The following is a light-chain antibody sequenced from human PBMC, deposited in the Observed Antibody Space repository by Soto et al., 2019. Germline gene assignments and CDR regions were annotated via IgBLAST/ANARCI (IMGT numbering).Light chain of an antibody. CDR3: QHYNTWSWA. CDR2: DIS. CDR1: HSVGST. J-gene: IGKJ1*01. Sequence: ETVMTQSPAILSASPGERATLSCRASHSVGSTLAWYQQKPGQVLRLLMYDISTMASGVPARFGGSGSGTEFTLTISSLQSDDFAVYYCQHYNTWSWAVGQGTKVDIK. V-gene: IGKV3-15*01.